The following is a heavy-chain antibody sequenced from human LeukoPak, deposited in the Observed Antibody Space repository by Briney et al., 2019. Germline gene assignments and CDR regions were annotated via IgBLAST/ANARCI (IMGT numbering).Heavy chain of an antibody. CDR1: GGSISSGDYY. Sequence: SETLSLTCTVSGGSISSGDYYWSWIRQPPGKGLEWIGYIYYSGSTYYNPSLKSRATISVDTSKNQFSLKLSSVTAADTAVYYCARDGAWGSSHWFDPWGQGTLVTVSS. J-gene: IGHJ5*02. CDR2: IYYSGST. V-gene: IGHV4-30-4*08. D-gene: IGHD3-16*01. CDR3: ARDGAWGSSHWFDP.